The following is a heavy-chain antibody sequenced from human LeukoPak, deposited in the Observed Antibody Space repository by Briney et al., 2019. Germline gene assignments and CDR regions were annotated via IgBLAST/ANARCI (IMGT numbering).Heavy chain of an antibody. V-gene: IGHV4-34*01. CDR1: GGSFSGYY. CDR3: ARGRYCSSTSCREGYSFDY. D-gene: IGHD2-2*01. J-gene: IGHJ4*02. Sequence: PSETLSLTCAVYGGSFSGYYWSWIRQPPGKGLEWIGEINHSGSTNYNPSLKSRVTISVDTSKNQFSLKLSSVTAADTAVYYCARGRYCSSTSCREGYSFDYWGQGTLVTVSS. CDR2: INHSGST.